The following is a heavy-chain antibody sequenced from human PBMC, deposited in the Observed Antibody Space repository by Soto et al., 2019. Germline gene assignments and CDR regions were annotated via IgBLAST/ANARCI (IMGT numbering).Heavy chain of an antibody. V-gene: IGHV4-34*01. Sequence: QVQLQQWGAGLLKPSETLSLTCAVYGGSFSGYYWSWIRQPPGKGLEWIGEINHSGSTNYNPSLKSRVTISVDTSKNQFSLKLSSVTAADTAVYYCARAPVRGVIPSSLGYWCQGTLVTVSS. D-gene: IGHD3-10*01. CDR2: INHSGST. CDR3: ARAPVRGVIPSSLGY. J-gene: IGHJ4*02. CDR1: GGSFSGYY.